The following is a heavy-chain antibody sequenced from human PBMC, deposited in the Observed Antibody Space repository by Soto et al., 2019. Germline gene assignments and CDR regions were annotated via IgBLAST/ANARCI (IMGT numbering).Heavy chain of an antibody. CDR3: ARRVAGPGRSPHYYYYMDV. J-gene: IGHJ6*03. V-gene: IGHV6-1*01. CDR2: TYYRSKWYN. D-gene: IGHD2-21*01. Sequence: PSQTLSLTCAISGDSVSSNSAAWNWIRQSPSRGLEWLGRTYYRSKWYNDYAVSVKSRITINPDTSKNQFSLQLNPVTPEDTAVYYCARRVAGPGRSPHYYYYMDVWGKGTTVTVSS. CDR1: GDSVSSNSAA.